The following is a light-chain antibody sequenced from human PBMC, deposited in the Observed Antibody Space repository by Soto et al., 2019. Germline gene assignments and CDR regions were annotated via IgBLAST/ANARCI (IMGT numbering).Light chain of an antibody. CDR3: QQRSNWPPT. J-gene: IGKJ1*01. CDR1: QSVSSY. V-gene: IGKV3-11*01. CDR2: DAS. Sequence: EIVLTQSPATPSLSPGERAPLPRRASQSVSSYLAWYQQKPGQAPRLLIYDASNRATGIPARFSGSGSGTDFTLTISSLEPEDFAVYYCQQRSNWPPTFGQGTKVDIK.